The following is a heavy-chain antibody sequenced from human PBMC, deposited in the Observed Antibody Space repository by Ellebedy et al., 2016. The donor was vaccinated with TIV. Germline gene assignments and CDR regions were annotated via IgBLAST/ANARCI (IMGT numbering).Heavy chain of an antibody. CDR3: ARDPEWGALDY. J-gene: IGHJ4*02. CDR2: INEDGSQG. Sequence: GESLKISCVASGFSFSNSWMSWVRQAPGKGLEWVAEINEDGSQGYYVDSVKGRFTISRDNAKNLVYLQMNSLRAEDTALYYCARDPEWGALDYWGQGTLVRVSA. D-gene: IGHD1-26*01. CDR1: GFSFSNSW. V-gene: IGHV3-7*01.